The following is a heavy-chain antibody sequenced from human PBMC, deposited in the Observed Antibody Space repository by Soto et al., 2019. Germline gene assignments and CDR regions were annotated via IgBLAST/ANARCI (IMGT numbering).Heavy chain of an antibody. Sequence: QVQLVESGGGVVQPRRSLRLSCAASGFTFSSYGMHWVRQAPGKGLEWVAIVSYDGSNKYYADSVKGRFTVSRDNSKDTLYLQMNSLRAEDTAVFYCAKDLIAYYYDSSGYYPAFDYWGQGTLVTVSS. CDR3: AKDLIAYYYDSSGYYPAFDY. J-gene: IGHJ4*02. V-gene: IGHV3-30*18. CDR1: GFTFSSYG. CDR2: VSYDGSNK. D-gene: IGHD3-22*01.